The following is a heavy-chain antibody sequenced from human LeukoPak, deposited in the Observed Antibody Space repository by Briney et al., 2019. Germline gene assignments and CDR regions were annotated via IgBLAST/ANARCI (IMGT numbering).Heavy chain of an antibody. J-gene: IGHJ4*02. D-gene: IGHD5-18*01. Sequence: PSETLSLTCAVSGGSISSNNWWGWVRQPPGKGLEWIGEIYHSGSPNHNPSLKSRVTISVDTSKNQFSLKLSSVTAADTAVYYRARDRGYSYGSYFDYWGQGTLVTVSS. CDR1: GGSISSNNW. CDR3: ARDRGYSYGSYFDY. V-gene: IGHV4-4*02. CDR2: IYHSGSP.